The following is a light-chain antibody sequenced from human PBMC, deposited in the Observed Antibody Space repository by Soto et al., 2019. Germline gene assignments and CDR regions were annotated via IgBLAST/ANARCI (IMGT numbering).Light chain of an antibody. CDR3: CSYAGSSTVYV. J-gene: IGLJ1*01. V-gene: IGLV2-23*02. CDR2: EVS. CDR1: SSDVGSYNL. Sequence: QSVLTRPASVSGSPGQSITISCTGTSSDVGSYNLVSWYQQHPGKAPKLMIYEVSKRPSGVSNRFSGSKSGNTASLTISGLQAEDEADYYCCSYAGSSTVYVFGTGTKVTVL.